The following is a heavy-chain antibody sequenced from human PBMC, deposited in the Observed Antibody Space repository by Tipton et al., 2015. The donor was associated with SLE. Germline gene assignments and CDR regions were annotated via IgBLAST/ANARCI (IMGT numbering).Heavy chain of an antibody. CDR1: GGSTNSYY. J-gene: IGHJ4*01. D-gene: IGHD3-10*01. V-gene: IGHV4-59*12. CDR2: IYDSGST. Sequence: TLSLTCTVSGGSTNSYYWTWIRQPPGKGLEWIGRIYDSGSTNYNPSLKSRVTISVDTSNNQLSLKLTSVTAADTAVYYCARGAKERITLVRVRPYYFDYWGQGSLVTVSS. CDR3: ARGAKERITLVRVRPYYFDY.